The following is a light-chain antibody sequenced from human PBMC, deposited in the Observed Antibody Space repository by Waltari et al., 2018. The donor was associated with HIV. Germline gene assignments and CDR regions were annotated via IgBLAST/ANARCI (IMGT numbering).Light chain of an antibody. J-gene: IGLJ3*02. V-gene: IGLV1-47*01. CDR2: TSA. CDR3: ATWDDHLRGRV. CDR1: IANIGCYS. Sequence: QSVLTQPSSASGATGQRVTMSCSGTIANIGCYSVVWYQQFPGPPPTLIVFTSAERRSRVRDRSSGSKSGDAATLASSGLRAEDEGVDYCATWDDHLRGRVFGGGTNLSV.